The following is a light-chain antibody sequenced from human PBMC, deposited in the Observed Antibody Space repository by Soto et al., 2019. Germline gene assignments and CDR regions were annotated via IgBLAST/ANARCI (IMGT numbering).Light chain of an antibody. J-gene: IGKJ1*01. CDR1: QSIRRS. CDR2: AAS. Sequence: DIQMTQSPSSLSASVADRVTITCRASQSIRRSLDWYQQKPGKATNLLIYAASSLHTGVPSRFTGSGSGTDFTLTISNLQPEDFGVYYCQQSYSSPRTFGQGTKVEIK. CDR3: QQSYSSPRT. V-gene: IGKV1-39*01.